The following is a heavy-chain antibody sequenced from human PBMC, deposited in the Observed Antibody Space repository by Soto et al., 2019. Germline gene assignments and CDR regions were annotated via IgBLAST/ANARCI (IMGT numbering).Heavy chain of an antibody. V-gene: IGHV3-23*01. Sequence: GGSLRLSCAASGFTFSSYAMSWVRQAPGKGLEWVSAISGSGGSTYYADSVKGRFTISRDNSKNTLYLQMNSLRAEDTAVYYCATSGSLWFGELFFGHWGQGTLVTVSS. CDR2: ISGSGGST. CDR1: GFTFSSYA. J-gene: IGHJ5*02. D-gene: IGHD3-10*01. CDR3: ATSGSLWFGELFFGH.